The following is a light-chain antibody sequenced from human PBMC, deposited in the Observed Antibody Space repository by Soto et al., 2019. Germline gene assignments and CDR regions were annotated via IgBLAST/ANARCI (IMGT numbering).Light chain of an antibody. CDR2: DFS. Sequence: QSALTQPASVSGSPGQSITISCTGTSSDVGGYNYVSWYQHHPGKAPKLMIFDFSNRPSGVSNRFSGSKSGNTASLSISGLQPEDEADYYCSSYRTSNTRQIVCGTGTKLTVL. V-gene: IGLV2-14*03. J-gene: IGLJ1*01. CDR3: SSYRTSNTRQIV. CDR1: SSDVGGYNY.